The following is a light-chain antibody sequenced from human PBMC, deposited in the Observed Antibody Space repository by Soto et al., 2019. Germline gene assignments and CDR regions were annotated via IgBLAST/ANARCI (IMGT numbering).Light chain of an antibody. V-gene: IGKV3-20*01. CDR1: QSVRSAY. J-gene: IGKJ1*01. Sequence: EIVLTQSPGTLSLFPGERATLSCRASQSVRSAYLAWYQQQPGKSPRLLIYGSSSRATGVPDRFSGSGSGTDFTLTIRRLEPEDFALYYCQQYGGSPQTFGPGTKVEI. CDR3: QQYGGSPQT. CDR2: GSS.